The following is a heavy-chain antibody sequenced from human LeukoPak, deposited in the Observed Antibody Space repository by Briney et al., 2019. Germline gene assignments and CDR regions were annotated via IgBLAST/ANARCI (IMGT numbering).Heavy chain of an antibody. CDR1: GGSISSYY. J-gene: IGHJ4*02. CDR3: AKVKFITSLDY. CDR2: IYYSGST. D-gene: IGHD3-22*01. V-gene: IGHV4-59*05. Sequence: PSETLSLTCTVSGGSISSYYWSWIRQPPGKGLEWIGSIYYSGSTYYNPSLKSRVTISVDTSKNQFSLKLSSVTAADTAVYYCAKVKFITSLDYWGQGTLVTVSS.